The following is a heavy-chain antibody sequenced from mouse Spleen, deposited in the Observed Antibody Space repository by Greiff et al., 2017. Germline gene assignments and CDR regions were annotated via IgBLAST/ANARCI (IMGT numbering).Heavy chain of an antibody. D-gene: IGHD2-4*01. CDR1: GFTFSSYA. J-gene: IGHJ4*01. Sequence: DVHLVESGGGLVKLGGSLKLSCAASGFTFSSYAMSWVRQTPEKRLEWVATISSGGGNTYYPDSVKGRFTISRDNAKNTLYLQMSSLKSEDTAMYYCARDYPYAMDYWGQGTSVTVSS. V-gene: IGHV5-9-3*01. CDR3: ARDYPYAMDY. CDR2: ISSGGGNT.